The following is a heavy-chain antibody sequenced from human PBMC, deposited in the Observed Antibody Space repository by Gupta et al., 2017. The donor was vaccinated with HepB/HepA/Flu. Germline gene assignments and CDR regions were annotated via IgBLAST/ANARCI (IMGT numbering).Heavy chain of an antibody. D-gene: IGHD3-16*01. CDR2: IWYDGSNK. J-gene: IGHJ5*02. V-gene: IGHV3-33*01. CDR1: AFTFSSYG. Sequence: QVQLVESGGGVVQPGRSLRLSCAASAFTFSSYGMHWVRQAPGKGLEWVAVIWYDGSNKYYADSVKGRFTISRDNSKNTLYLQMNSLRAEDTAVYYCARGGHGFQNYRFDPWGQGTLVTVSS. CDR3: ARGGHGFQNYRFDP.